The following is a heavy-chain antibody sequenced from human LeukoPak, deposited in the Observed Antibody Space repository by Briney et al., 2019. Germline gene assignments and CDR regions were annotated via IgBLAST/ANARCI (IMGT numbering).Heavy chain of an antibody. D-gene: IGHD3-16*01. CDR1: GFTFDDYA. V-gene: IGHV3-9*01. CDR3: ASGPGDRGSYFDY. Sequence: AGRSLRLSCAASGFTFDDYAMHWVRQAPGKGLEWVSGISWNSGSIGYADSVKGRFTISRDNAKNSLYLQMNSLRAEDTALYYCASGPGDRGSYFDYWGQGTLVTVSS. J-gene: IGHJ4*02. CDR2: ISWNSGSI.